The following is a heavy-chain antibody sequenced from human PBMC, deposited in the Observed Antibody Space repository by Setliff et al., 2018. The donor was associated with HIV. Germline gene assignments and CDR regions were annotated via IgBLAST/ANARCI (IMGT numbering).Heavy chain of an antibody. CDR3: VTGLTGDKVRHDH. CDR2: IYDSGSP. D-gene: IGHD1-20*01. Sequence: KPSETLSLTCTVSGGSTSNEYWSWIRQPPGKGLEWIGYIYDSGSPKYNPSLKSRVTISLDLSKNEFSLKVTSATAADTAMYYCVTGLTGDKVRHDHWGQGTLVTVSS. J-gene: IGHJ5*02. CDR1: GGSTSNEY. V-gene: IGHV4-4*08.